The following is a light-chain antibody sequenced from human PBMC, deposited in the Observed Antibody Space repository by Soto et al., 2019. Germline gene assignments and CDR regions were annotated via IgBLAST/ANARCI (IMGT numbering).Light chain of an antibody. CDR3: QQRYSTPSIT. V-gene: IGKV1-39*01. CDR1: ESISRR. Sequence: DIQITQAPSSLSAFVGDRVTITCRASESISRRLNWYQQKPGKAPKLLIYAASSLQNGVPSRFSGGGSGTDFTLTISNLQPADFATYYCQQRYSTPSITFGQGTRLEIK. J-gene: IGKJ5*01. CDR2: AAS.